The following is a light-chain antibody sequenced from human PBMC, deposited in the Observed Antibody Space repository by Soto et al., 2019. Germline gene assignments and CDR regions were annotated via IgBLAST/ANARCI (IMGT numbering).Light chain of an antibody. CDR2: RNN. CDR3: APWDDSLSGL. J-gene: IGLJ2*01. CDR1: SSNIGSNY. Sequence: QSVLTQPPSASGTPGQRVTISCSGSSSNIGSNYVYWYQQLPGTAPKLLIYRNNQRPSGVPDRFSGSKSGTSASLAISGLRSEDEADYYCAPWDDSLSGLFGGGTKLTVL. V-gene: IGLV1-47*01.